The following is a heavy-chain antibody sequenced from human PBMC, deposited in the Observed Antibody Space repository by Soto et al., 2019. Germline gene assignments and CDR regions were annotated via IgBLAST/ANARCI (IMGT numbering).Heavy chain of an antibody. D-gene: IGHD3-3*01. CDR3: ASLQMYYDFWSGYFRDPKIHYYYGMDV. CDR2: IYYSGST. CDR1: GGSISSGGYY. V-gene: IGHV4-31*03. Sequence: QVQLQESGPGLVKPSQTLSLTCTVSGGSISSGGYYWSWIRQHPGKGLEWIGYIYYSGSTYYNPSLKSRVTISVDTSKNQFSLKLSSVTAADTAVYYCASLQMYYDFWSGYFRDPKIHYYYGMDVWGQGTTVTVSS. J-gene: IGHJ6*02.